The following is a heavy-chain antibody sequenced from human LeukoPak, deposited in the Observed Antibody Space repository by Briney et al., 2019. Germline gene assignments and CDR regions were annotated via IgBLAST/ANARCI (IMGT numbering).Heavy chain of an antibody. J-gene: IGHJ4*02. D-gene: IGHD1-26*01. Sequence: GGSLRLSCAVSGFTFSSYAMSWVRQAPGKGLEWVSAISGSGGSTYYADSVKGRFTISRDNSKNTLYLQMNSLRAEDTAVYYCAKDGGSYGAHYFDYWGQGTLVTVSS. V-gene: IGHV3-23*01. CDR3: AKDGGSYGAHYFDY. CDR1: GFTFSSYA. CDR2: ISGSGGST.